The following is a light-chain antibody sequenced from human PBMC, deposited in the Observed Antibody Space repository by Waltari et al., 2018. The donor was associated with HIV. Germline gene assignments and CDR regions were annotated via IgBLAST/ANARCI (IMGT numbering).Light chain of an antibody. CDR3: GVWDDGLNGPE. V-gene: IGLV1-44*01. CDR1: NSNIGTNT. CDR2: SDD. Sequence: QSVLTQPPSASATPGQRVTISCSGSNSNIGTNTVSWYQHLPGTAPKLLIYSDDQLPSGVPDRFSGSKSGTSASLAISGLQSEDEADYYCGVWDDGLNGPEFGGGTKLTVL. J-gene: IGLJ3*02.